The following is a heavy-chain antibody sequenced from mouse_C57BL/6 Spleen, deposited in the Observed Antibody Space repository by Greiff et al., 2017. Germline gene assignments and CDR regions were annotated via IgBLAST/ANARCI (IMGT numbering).Heavy chain of an antibody. CDR1: GFNIKDYY. D-gene: IGHD1-2*01. V-gene: IGHV14-2*01. CDR3: ARRDSITTGPFDY. Sequence: VQLQQSGAELVKPGASVKLSCTASGFNIKDYYMHWVKQRTEQGLEWIGRIDPEDGETKYAPKFQGKATITADTSSTTAYLQLGSLTSEDTAGYYCARRDSITTGPFDYWGQGTTLTVSS. CDR2: IDPEDGET. J-gene: IGHJ2*01.